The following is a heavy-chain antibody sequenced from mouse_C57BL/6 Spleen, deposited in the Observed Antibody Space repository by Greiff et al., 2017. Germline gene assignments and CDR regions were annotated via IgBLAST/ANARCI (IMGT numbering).Heavy chain of an antibody. J-gene: IGHJ2*01. CDR1: GYAFSSSW. Sequence: QVHVKQSGPELVKPGASVKISCKASGYAFSSSWMNWVKQRPGKGLEWIGRIYPGDGDTNYNGKFKGKATLTADKSSSTAYMQLSSLTSEDSAVYFCARLDYGNYGGFDYWGQGTTLTVSS. CDR2: IYPGDGDT. V-gene: IGHV1-82*01. D-gene: IGHD2-1*01. CDR3: ARLDYGNYGGFDY.